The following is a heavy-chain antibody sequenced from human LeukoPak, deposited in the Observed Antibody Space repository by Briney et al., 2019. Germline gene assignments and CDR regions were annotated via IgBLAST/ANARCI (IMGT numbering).Heavy chain of an antibody. CDR1: GYTFTSYG. J-gene: IGHJ6*03. Sequence: SVKVSCKASGYTFTSYGISWVRQAPGQGLEWMGGIIPMFGTPNYAQRLQGRVTITADESTSTAYMELSSLRSEDTAVYYCARGANYYGSGSYYMYYYYYMDVWGKGTTVTISS. D-gene: IGHD3-10*01. CDR2: IIPMFGTP. CDR3: ARGANYYGSGSYYMYYYYYMDV. V-gene: IGHV1-69*13.